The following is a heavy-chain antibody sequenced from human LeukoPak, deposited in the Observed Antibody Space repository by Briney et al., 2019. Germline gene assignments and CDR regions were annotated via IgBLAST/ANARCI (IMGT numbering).Heavy chain of an antibody. CDR2: FFYSGST. J-gene: IGHJ6*03. D-gene: IGHD6-13*01. V-gene: IGHV4-39*01. Sequence: SETLSLTCTVSGGSISSRPYCWGWIRQPPGKGLEWLGSFFYSGSTNYKPSMERRVTISVDTTKNQFCQMLSSVTAADAAVYYCARHRYSSSWYAYYYYYMDVWGKGTTVTISS. CDR1: GGSISSRPYC. CDR3: ARHRYSSSWYAYYYYYMDV.